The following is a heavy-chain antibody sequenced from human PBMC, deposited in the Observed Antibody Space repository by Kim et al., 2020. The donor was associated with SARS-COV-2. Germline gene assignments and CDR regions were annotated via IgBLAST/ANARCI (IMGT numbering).Heavy chain of an antibody. CDR3: ARGGEPVLGYYYYGMDV. V-gene: IGHV4-59*13. D-gene: IGHD3-16*01. J-gene: IGHJ6*02. CDR1: GGSISSYY. Sequence: SETLSLTCTVSGGSISSYYWSWIRQPPGKGLEWIGYIYYSGSTNYNPSLKSRVTISVDTSKNQFSLKLSSVTAADTAVYYCARGGEPVLGYYYYGMDVWGQGTTVTVSS. CDR2: IYYSGST.